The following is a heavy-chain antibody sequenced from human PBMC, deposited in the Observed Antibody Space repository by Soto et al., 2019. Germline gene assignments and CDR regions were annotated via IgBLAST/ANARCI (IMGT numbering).Heavy chain of an antibody. Sequence: SQTLSLTGAISGDSVSSNSAAWNWIRQYQSRGLEGLGRTYYRAKWYNDYAVAVKGRITINPDTSKNQFSLKLNSVTPEVTAVYYCAREGIVVVPAAVTWFDPWGQGTLVTVSS. D-gene: IGHD2-2*01. CDR2: TYYRAKWYN. V-gene: IGHV6-1*01. CDR1: GDSVSSNSAA. J-gene: IGHJ5*02. CDR3: AREGIVVVPAAVTWFDP.